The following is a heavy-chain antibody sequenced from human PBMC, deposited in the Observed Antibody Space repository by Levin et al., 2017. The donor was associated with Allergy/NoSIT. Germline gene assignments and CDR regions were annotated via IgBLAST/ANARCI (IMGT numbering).Heavy chain of an antibody. J-gene: IGHJ6*02. D-gene: IGHD3-10*01. CDR3: ARDYLTNTGTRDATDV. Sequence: GGSLRLSCVASGFTFSDYAMHWARQAPGRGLEWVAVISYNGNIKYNADSVQGRFTISRSNSNNTLYLQMNSLRVEDTGVYYCARDYLTNTGTRDATDVWGQGTTVTVSS. CDR2: ISYNGNIK. CDR1: GFTFSDYA. V-gene: IGHV3-30*04.